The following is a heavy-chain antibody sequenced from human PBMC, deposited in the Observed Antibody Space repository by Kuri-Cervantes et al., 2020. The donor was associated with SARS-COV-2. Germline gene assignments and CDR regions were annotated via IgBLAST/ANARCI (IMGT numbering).Heavy chain of an antibody. J-gene: IGHJ4*02. CDR1: GGTFSSYA. CDR3: ARVSLSGYYTN. V-gene: IGHV1-69*05. D-gene: IGHD3-22*01. CDR2: IIPIFGTA. Sequence: SVKVSCKASGGTFSSYAITWVRQAPGQGLEWMGGIIPIFGTANYAQKFQGRVTMTRDTSTSTVYMELSGLRSEDTAVYYCARVSLSGYYTNWGQGTLVTVSS.